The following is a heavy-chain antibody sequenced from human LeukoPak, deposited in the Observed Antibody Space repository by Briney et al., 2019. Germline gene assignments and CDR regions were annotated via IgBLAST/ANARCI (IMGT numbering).Heavy chain of an antibody. CDR2: ISAYNGNT. V-gene: IGHV1-18*01. CDR1: GYTFTSYG. Sequence: GASVRVSCKASGYTFTSYGISWVRQAPGQGLEWMGWISAYNGNTNYAQKLQGRVTMTTDTSTSTAYMELRSLRSDDTAVYYCARDSHCSGGSCYLNWGYWGQGTLVTVSS. D-gene: IGHD2-15*01. CDR3: ARDSHCSGGSCYLNWGY. J-gene: IGHJ4*02.